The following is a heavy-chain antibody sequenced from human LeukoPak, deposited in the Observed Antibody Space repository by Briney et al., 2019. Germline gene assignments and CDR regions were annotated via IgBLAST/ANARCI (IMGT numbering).Heavy chain of an antibody. J-gene: IGHJ4*02. Sequence: HSGGSLRLSCAVSGFTFSSFRMNWVRQAPGRGLEWVSYISSSSSPIYYADSVKGRFTISRDNAKNSLYLQMNSLRDEDTAVYYCARDLISWAYTFDYWGQGTLVTVSS. CDR3: ARDLISWAYTFDY. CDR2: ISSSSSPI. V-gene: IGHV3-48*02. D-gene: IGHD2-2*02. CDR1: GFTFSSFR.